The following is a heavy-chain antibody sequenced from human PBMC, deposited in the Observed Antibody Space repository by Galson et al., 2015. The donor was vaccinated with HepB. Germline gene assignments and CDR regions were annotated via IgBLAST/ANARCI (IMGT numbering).Heavy chain of an antibody. Sequence: SLRLSCAASGFTFSSYAMSWVRQAPGKGLEWVSAISGSGGSTYYADSVKGRFTISIDNYKNTLYLQMNSLRAEDTAVNYCARDEEGDYYDSSGYYYWGQGTLVTVSS. CDR3: ARDEEGDYYDSSGYYY. CDR1: GFTFSSYA. D-gene: IGHD3-22*01. CDR2: ISGSGGST. J-gene: IGHJ4*02. V-gene: IGHV3-23*01.